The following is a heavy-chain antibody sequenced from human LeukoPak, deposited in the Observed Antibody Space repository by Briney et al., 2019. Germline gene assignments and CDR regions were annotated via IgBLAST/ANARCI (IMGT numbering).Heavy chain of an antibody. CDR1: GFTFSSYW. V-gene: IGHV3-74*01. Sequence: GGSLRLSCAASGFTFSSYWMHWVRQAPGKGPVWVSRINSDGSSTSYADSVKGRFTISRDNAKNSLYLQMNSLRAEDTAVYYCARAITNYGYIFDYWGQGTLVTVSS. CDR2: INSDGSST. D-gene: IGHD5-18*01. J-gene: IGHJ4*02. CDR3: ARAITNYGYIFDY.